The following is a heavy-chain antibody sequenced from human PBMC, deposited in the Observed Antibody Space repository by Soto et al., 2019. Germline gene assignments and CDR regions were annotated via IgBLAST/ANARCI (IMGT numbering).Heavy chain of an antibody. D-gene: IGHD6-13*01. Sequence: SVKVSCKASGGTFSIYAIIWVRQAPGQGLEWMGGIIPIFGTANYAQKFQGRVTITADESTGTAYMELSSLRSEDTAVYYCVVEQQLDGMSDYWGQGTLVTVSS. CDR3: VVEQQLDGMSDY. CDR2: IIPIFGTA. V-gene: IGHV1-69*13. J-gene: IGHJ4*02. CDR1: GGTFSIYA.